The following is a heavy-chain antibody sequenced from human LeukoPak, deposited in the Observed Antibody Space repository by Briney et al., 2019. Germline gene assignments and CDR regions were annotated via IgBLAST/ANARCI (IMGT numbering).Heavy chain of an antibody. CDR1: GFTFTTYS. D-gene: IGHD4-17*01. V-gene: IGHV3-21*01. CDR2: ISSGSSAI. J-gene: IGHJ4*02. Sequence: PGGSLRLSREASGFTFTTYSMTWVRQAPGEGLEWVSIISSGSSAIFSADALKGRFTISRDDAKNLLYLDMNSLRAEDTAVYYCARGHTAVTRHFDFWGQGTLVNVSS. CDR3: ARGHTAVTRHFDF.